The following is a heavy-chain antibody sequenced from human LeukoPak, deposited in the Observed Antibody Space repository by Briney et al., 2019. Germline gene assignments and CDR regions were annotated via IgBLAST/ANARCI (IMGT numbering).Heavy chain of an antibody. CDR2: INPDGSTT. Sequence: PGGSLRLSCAASGFSFSWYWIHWVRQAPGKGLEWVSRINPDGSTTTYADSVKGRFTISRDNAENTVYLQMNSLRAEDTAVYYCARVLSGSWDWFDPWGQGTLVTVSS. V-gene: IGHV3-74*01. J-gene: IGHJ5*02. CDR3: ARVLSGSWDWFDP. D-gene: IGHD3-22*01. CDR1: GFSFSWYW.